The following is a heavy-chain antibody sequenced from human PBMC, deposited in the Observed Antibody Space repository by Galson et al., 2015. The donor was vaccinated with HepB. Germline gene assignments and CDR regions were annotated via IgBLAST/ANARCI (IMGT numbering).Heavy chain of an antibody. Sequence: SLRLSCAASGFVFSEYGMHWVRQPPGKALEWVAVVAHDGTVQYYADSVKGRFTVSRDNSKNTMYLQLNSPRPEDAGLYYCAKEPGPRASRWFFGHWGRGTQVTGAS. J-gene: IGHJ2*01. V-gene: IGHV3-30*18. CDR2: VAHDGTVQ. D-gene: IGHD3-10*01. CDR1: GFVFSEYG. CDR3: AKEPGPRASRWFFGH.